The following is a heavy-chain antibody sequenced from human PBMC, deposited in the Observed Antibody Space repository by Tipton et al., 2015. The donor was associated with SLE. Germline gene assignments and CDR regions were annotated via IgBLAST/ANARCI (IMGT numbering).Heavy chain of an antibody. V-gene: IGHV4-39*07. J-gene: IGHJ5*02. D-gene: IGHD5-18*01. Sequence: TLSLTCAVSGGSISSSNWWGWIRQPPGKGLEWIGSIYYSGSTYYNPSLKSRVTISVDTSKNQFSLKLSSVTAADTAVYYCASGRYSYGYETPNWFDPWGQGTLVTVSS. CDR3: ASGRYSYGYETPNWFDP. CDR2: IYYSGST. CDR1: GGSISSSNW.